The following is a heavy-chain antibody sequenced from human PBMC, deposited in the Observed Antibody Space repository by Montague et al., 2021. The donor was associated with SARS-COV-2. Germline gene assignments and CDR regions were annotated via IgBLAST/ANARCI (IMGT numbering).Heavy chain of an antibody. CDR2: IYYSGST. D-gene: IGHD6-13*01. CDR3: ARGKEGYTSSWYLDY. CDR1: GGSISSYY. Sequence: SETLSLTCTVPGGSISSYYWSWIRQPPGRALEWIGYIYYSGSTNYNPSLKSRVTISVDTSKNQFSLKLSSVTAADTAVYYCARGKEGYTSSWYLDYWGQGTLVTVSS. V-gene: IGHV4-59*08. J-gene: IGHJ4*02.